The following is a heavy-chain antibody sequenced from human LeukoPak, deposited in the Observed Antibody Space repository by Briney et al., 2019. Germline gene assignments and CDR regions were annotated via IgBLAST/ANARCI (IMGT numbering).Heavy chain of an antibody. V-gene: IGHV1-24*01. CDR1: GYTFTGYY. CDR2: FDPEDGET. J-gene: IGHJ3*02. CDR3: ATDPDYGSPRGDAFDI. Sequence: GASVKVSCKASGYTFTGYYMHWVRQAPGKGLEWMGGFDPEDGETIYAQKFQGRVTMTEDTSTDTAYMELSSLRSEGTAVYYCATDPDYGSPRGDAFDIWGQGTMVTVSS. D-gene: IGHD3-10*01.